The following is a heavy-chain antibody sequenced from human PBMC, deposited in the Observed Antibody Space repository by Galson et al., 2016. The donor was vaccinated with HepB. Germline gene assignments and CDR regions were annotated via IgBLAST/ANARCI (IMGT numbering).Heavy chain of an antibody. Sequence: PALVKPTQTLTLTCTFSGFSLNSYSVGVGWMRQPPGKAPEWLALIYWDDDKGYSPSLESRLSITKDTSKNQVVLTLTNMDPVDTATYYCAHSRRIAMVRGAAVYYIVDGGGEGSRVTV. V-gene: IGHV2-5*02. CDR2: IYWDDDK. J-gene: IGHJ4*02. CDR3: AHSRRIAMVRGAAVYYIVDG. D-gene: IGHD3-10*01. CDR1: GFSLNSYSVG.